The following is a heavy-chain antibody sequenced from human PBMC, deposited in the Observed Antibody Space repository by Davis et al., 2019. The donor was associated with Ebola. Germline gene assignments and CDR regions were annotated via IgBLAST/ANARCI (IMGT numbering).Heavy chain of an antibody. V-gene: IGHV6-1*01. CDR2: TYYSSKWYT. CDR1: GDSVSGSSGA. D-gene: IGHD5-12*01. CDR3: ARGWLRSAFDQ. J-gene: IGHJ4*02. Sequence: PSETLSLTCAISGDSVSGSSGAWNWIRQSPSRGLEWLGRTYYSSKWYTDSTLSVKSRITISADTPKNQLSLHLDSVTPEDTAVYYCARGWLRSAFDQWGQGTLVTVSS.